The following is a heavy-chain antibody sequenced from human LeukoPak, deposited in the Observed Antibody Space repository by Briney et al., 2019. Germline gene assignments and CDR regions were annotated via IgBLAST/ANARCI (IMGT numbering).Heavy chain of an antibody. CDR1: GYTFSTYA. D-gene: IGHD3-22*01. J-gene: IGHJ4*02. V-gene: IGHV7-4-1*02. CDR2: INTNTGNP. CDR3: ARATYYYDSSGYYRSFDY. Sequence: ASVKVSCKTSGYTFSTYAISWVRQAPGQGLEWMGWINTNTGNPTYAQGFTGRFVFSLDTSVSTAYLQISSLKAEDTAVYYCARATYYYDSSGYYRSFDYWGQGTLVTVSS.